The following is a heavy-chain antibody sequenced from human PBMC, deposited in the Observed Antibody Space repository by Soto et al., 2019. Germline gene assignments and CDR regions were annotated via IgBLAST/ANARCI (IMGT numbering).Heavy chain of an antibody. J-gene: IGHJ2*01. CDR2: IDYSGST. Sequence: QVQLQESGPGLVKPSETLSLTCTVSGGSITPHYWSWIRQPPGKGLEWIGYIDYSGSTNYKASLKSRITMSVDRTKNQFSLKLSSVIAADTAVYYCSRGGWYLDFWGRGTLVTVSS. CDR1: GGSITPHY. CDR3: SRGGWYLDF. V-gene: IGHV4-59*11.